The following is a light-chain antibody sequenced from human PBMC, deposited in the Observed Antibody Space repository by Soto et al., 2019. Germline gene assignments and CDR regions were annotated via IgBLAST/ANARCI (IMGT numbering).Light chain of an antibody. J-gene: IGKJ4*01. CDR2: GGS. V-gene: IGKV3-20*01. CDR3: QQYYSYPPT. Sequence: EIVLTQSPDTLSLSPGERATLSCRASQNIYINSLAWYQQRPGQAPRLLIYGGSTRATAVPDRFSGSGSGTDFALTISRLEPEDFATYYCQQYYSYPPTFGGGTKVEIK. CDR1: QNIYINS.